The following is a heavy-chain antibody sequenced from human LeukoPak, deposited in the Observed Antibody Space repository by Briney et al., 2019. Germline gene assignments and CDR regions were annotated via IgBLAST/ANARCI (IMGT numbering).Heavy chain of an antibody. CDR2: INHSGST. CDR1: GGSFSGYY. J-gene: IGHJ6*03. CDR3: ARDRIQLRLRSRDYMDV. V-gene: IGHV4-34*01. D-gene: IGHD5-18*01. Sequence: SETLSLTCAVYGGSFSGYYWSWIRQPPGKGLEWIGEINHSGSTNYNPSLKSRVTISVDTSKNQFSLKLSSVTAADTAVYYCARDRIQLRLRSRDYMDVWGKGTTVTVSS.